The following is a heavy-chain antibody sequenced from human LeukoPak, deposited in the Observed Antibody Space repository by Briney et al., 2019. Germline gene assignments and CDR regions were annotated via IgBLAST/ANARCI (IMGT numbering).Heavy chain of an antibody. V-gene: IGHV1-69*05. D-gene: IGHD3-3*01. CDR3: ARVDSPDFWSGYYPYYFDY. J-gene: IGHJ4*02. CDR2: IIPIFGTA. Sequence: GASVKVSCKASGYTFTSYGISWVRQAPGQGLEWMGGIIPIFGTANYAQKFQGRVTITTDESTSTAYMELSSLRSEDTAVYYCARVDSPDFWSGYYPYYFDYWGQGTLVTVSS. CDR1: GYTFTSYG.